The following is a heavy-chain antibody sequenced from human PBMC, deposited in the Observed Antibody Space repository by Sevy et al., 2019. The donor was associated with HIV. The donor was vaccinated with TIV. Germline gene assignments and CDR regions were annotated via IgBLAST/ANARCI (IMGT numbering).Heavy chain of an antibody. J-gene: IGHJ2*01. D-gene: IGHD3-10*01. Sequence: SETLSLTCTVSGGSITSSNFYWGWIRQPPGQGLESIGTIYYSGATYYNPSLKSRVTISVDTSKNQFSLKLTSVTAADTAVYFCARGPLEDYYGSGSSPYWYFDLWGRGTLVTVSS. CDR2: IYYSGAT. CDR3: ARGPLEDYYGSGSSPYWYFDL. V-gene: IGHV4-39*01. CDR1: GGSITSSNFY.